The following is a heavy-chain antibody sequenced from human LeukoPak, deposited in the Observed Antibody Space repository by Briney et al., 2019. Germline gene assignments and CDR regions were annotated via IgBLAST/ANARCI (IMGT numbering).Heavy chain of an antibody. Sequence: SETLSLTCTVSGGSISSYYWSWIRQPPGNGLEWIGEINHSGSTNYNPSLKSRVTISVDTSKNQFSLKLSSVTAADTAVYYCARERQGYYYDSSGYYWNWFDPWGQGTLVTVSS. CDR1: GGSISSYY. CDR2: INHSGST. J-gene: IGHJ5*02. D-gene: IGHD3-22*01. CDR3: ARERQGYYYDSSGYYWNWFDP. V-gene: IGHV4-34*01.